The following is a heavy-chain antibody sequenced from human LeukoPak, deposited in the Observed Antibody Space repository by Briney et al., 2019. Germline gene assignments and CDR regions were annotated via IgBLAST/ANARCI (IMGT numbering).Heavy chain of an antibody. D-gene: IGHD3-16*02. CDR2: IRGYNGNT. J-gene: IGHJ4*02. CDR3: AILYITFGGGIVNAGSNY. V-gene: IGHV1-18*01. Sequence: DSVKVSCKASGYTFSSYAINWVRQAPGQGLEWMGWIRGYNGNTNYAQKFQGRVTMTTDTSTNTAYMEVKSLRSDDTAVYYCAILYITFGGGIVNAGSNYWGQGTLVTVSS. CDR1: GYTFSSYA.